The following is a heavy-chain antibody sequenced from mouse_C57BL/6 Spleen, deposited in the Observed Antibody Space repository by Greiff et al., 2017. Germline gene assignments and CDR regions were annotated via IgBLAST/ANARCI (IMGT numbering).Heavy chain of an antibody. CDR1: GYTFTSYW. CDR2: IDPSDSYT. V-gene: IGHV1-69*01. J-gene: IGHJ2*01. CDR3: ARSGVGYLFDY. D-gene: IGHD2-2*01. Sequence: VQLQQPGAELVMPGASVKLSCKASGYTFTSYWMHWVKQRPGQGLEWIGEIDPSDSYTNYNQKFKGKSTLTVDKSSSTAYMQLSSLSSEDSAVYYCARSGVGYLFDYGGKGTTPPVSS.